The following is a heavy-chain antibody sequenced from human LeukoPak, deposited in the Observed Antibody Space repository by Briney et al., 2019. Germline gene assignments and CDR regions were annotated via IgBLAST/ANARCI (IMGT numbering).Heavy chain of an antibody. Sequence: GGSLRLSCVASRFTFSSYGMHWVRQAPGKGLEWVAFIRYDGSNKYHADSVKGRFTISRDNSKNTVYLQMNSLRGEDTGVYYCAKEIWPTVTTPGRTYFDYWGQGTLVSVSS. CDR2: IRYDGSNK. J-gene: IGHJ4*02. CDR1: RFTFSSYG. D-gene: IGHD4-17*01. CDR3: AKEIWPTVTTPGRTYFDY. V-gene: IGHV3-30*02.